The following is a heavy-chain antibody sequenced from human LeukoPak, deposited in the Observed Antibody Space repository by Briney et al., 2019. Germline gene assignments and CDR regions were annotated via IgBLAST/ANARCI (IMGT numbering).Heavy chain of an antibody. CDR2: IQSKTDGGAT. CDR3: TTILVYSSSWHFDY. D-gene: IGHD6-13*01. J-gene: IGHJ4*02. Sequence: KSGGSLRLSCAASGFTFSNAWMSWVRQAPGKGLEWVGRIQSKTDGGATDYAAPVKGSFTISRDDSKDTLYLQMSGLKTEDTAVYYCTTILVYSSSWHFDYWGQGALVTVSS. V-gene: IGHV3-15*01. CDR1: GFTFSNAW.